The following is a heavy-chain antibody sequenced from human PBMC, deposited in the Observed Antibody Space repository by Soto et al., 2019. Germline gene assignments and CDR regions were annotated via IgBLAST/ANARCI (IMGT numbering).Heavy chain of an antibody. D-gene: IGHD3-22*01. Sequence: QLQLQESGPGLVKPSETLSLTCTVSGGSISSSSYYWGWIRQPPGKGLEWIGSIYYRGSTYYNPSLKSRVTIDVATSKNQFSLQLSSVTAADTAVYYCAILRNYYDSSGYFDYWGQGTLVTVSS. CDR2: IYYRGST. J-gene: IGHJ4*02. V-gene: IGHV4-39*01. CDR3: AILRNYYDSSGYFDY. CDR1: GGSISSSSYY.